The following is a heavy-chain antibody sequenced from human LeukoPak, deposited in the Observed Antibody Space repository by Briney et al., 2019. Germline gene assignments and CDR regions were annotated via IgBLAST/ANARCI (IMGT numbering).Heavy chain of an antibody. J-gene: IGHJ2*01. Sequence: GGSLRLSCAAAGFTLSSYAMHWVRQAPGKGLEWVAVISYDGSNKYYADSVKGRFTISRDNSKNTLSLQMNSLRSEDTAVYYCATKGYCSGGSCYGVLSWYFDLWGRGTLVTVSS. V-gene: IGHV3-30-3*01. CDR2: ISYDGSNK. D-gene: IGHD2-15*01. CDR3: ATKGYCSGGSCYGVLSWYFDL. CDR1: GFTLSSYA.